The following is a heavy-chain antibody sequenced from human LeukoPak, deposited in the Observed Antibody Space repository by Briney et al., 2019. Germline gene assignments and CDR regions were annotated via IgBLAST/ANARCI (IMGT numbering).Heavy chain of an antibody. CDR3: ARARPQDSSGYYYWGDAFDI. D-gene: IGHD3-22*01. J-gene: IGHJ3*02. Sequence: GGSLRLSCAASGFTFSSYGMHWVRQAPGKGLEWVAFIRYDGSNKYYADSVKGRFTISRDNSKNTLYLQMNSLRAEDTAVYYCARARPQDSSGYYYWGDAFDIWGQGTMVTVSS. V-gene: IGHV3-30*02. CDR1: GFTFSSYG. CDR2: IRYDGSNK.